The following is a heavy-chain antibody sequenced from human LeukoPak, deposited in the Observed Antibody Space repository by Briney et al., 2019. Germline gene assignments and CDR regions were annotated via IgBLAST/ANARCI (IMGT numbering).Heavy chain of an antibody. J-gene: IGHJ4*02. CDR1: GFTFSSYS. D-gene: IGHD6-19*01. CDR3: ARGEDSSGSSDY. V-gene: IGHV3-21*01. CDR2: ISSSSSYI. Sequence: GGSLRLSCAASGFTFSSYSMNWVRQAPGKGLEWVSSISSSSSYIYYADSVKGRFTISRDSAKNSLYLQMNSLRAEDTAVYYCARGEDSSGSSDYWGQGTLVTVSS.